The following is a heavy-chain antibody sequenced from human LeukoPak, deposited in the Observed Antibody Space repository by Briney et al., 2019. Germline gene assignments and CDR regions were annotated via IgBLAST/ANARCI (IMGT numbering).Heavy chain of an antibody. CDR3: ARDRGWELLGGDFDY. D-gene: IGHD1-26*01. Sequence: GGSLRLSCAASGFTFSSYAMHWVRQAPGKGLEWVAVISYDGSNKYYADSVKGRFTISRDNSKNTLYLQMNSLRAEDTAVYYCARDRGWELLGGDFDYWGQGTLVTVSS. CDR1: GFTFSSYA. V-gene: IGHV3-30-3*01. CDR2: ISYDGSNK. J-gene: IGHJ4*02.